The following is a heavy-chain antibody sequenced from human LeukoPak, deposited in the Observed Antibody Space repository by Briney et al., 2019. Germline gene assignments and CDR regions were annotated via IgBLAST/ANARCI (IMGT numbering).Heavy chain of an antibody. CDR2: ISYDGSNK. D-gene: IGHD3-10*01. V-gene: IGHV3-30*18. CDR1: GFTFSSYG. Sequence: GGSLRLSCAASGFTFSSYGMHWVRQAPGKGLEWVAVISYDGSNKYYADSVKGRFTISRDNSKNTLYLQMNSLRAEDTAVYYCAKDLSGSGDAFDIWGQGTMLPVSS. J-gene: IGHJ3*02. CDR3: AKDLSGSGDAFDI.